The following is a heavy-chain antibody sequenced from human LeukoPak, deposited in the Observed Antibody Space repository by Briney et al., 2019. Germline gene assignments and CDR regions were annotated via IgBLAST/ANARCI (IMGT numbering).Heavy chain of an antibody. J-gene: IGHJ4*02. V-gene: IGHV1-69*13. D-gene: IGHD3-10*01. CDR2: IIPIFGTA. CDR3: ASGVRGVIIPTSFDY. Sequence: GASVKVSCKASGGTFSSYAISWVRQAPGQGLEWMGGIIPIFGTANYAQKFQGRVRITAGESTSTAYMELSSLRSEDTAVYYCASGVRGVIIPTSFDYWGQGTLVTVSS. CDR1: GGTFSSYA.